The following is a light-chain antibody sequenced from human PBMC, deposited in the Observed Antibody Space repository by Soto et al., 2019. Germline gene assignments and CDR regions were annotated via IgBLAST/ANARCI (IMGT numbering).Light chain of an antibody. J-gene: IGKJ5*01. Sequence: EIQMTQSHPSLSASVGDRLTITCRASQSINSHLNWYQQQPGNXPNLLIYAASNLQSGVPARFSGSGSGTDFTITISSLQPADISTCYCQQYDNRFAQGTRLEIK. CDR3: QQYDNR. V-gene: IGKV1-33*01. CDR1: QSINSH. CDR2: AAS.